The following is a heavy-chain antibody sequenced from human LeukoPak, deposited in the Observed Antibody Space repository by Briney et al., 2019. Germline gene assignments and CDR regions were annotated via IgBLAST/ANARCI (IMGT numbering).Heavy chain of an antibody. CDR3: ARGKAAADIGYWFDP. Sequence: ASVTVSCKASGYTFTSYGISWVRQAPGQGLEWMGWISAYNGNTNYAQKLQGRVTMTTDTSTSTAYMEVRSLGSDDTAVYYCARGKAAADIGYWFDPWGQGTLVTVSS. V-gene: IGHV1-18*01. CDR1: GYTFTSYG. CDR2: ISAYNGNT. J-gene: IGHJ5*02. D-gene: IGHD6-13*01.